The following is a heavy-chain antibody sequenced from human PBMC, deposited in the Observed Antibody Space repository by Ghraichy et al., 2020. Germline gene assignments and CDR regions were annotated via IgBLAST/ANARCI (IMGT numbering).Heavy chain of an antibody. J-gene: IGHJ4*02. D-gene: IGHD4-17*01. CDR2: IIPIFGTA. CDR1: GGTFSSYA. V-gene: IGHV1-69*01. CDR3: SRGRGTVTLFDY. Sequence: KVSCKASGGTFSSYAISWVRQAPGQGLEWMGGIIPIFGTANYAQKFHGRVTITADESTSTAYMELSSLRSEDTAVYYWSRGRGTVTLFDYWGQGTLVTVSS.